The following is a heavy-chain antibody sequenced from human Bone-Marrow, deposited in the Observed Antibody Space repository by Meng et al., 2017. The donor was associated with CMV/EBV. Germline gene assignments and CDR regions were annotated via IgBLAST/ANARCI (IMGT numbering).Heavy chain of an antibody. Sequence: ASVKVSCKASGYTFTSYGISWVRQAPGQGLEWMGWISAYNGNTNYAQKLQGRVTMTTDTSTSTAYMELRSLRSGDTAVYYCARAKWEGATPPTLGYWGQGTLVTVSS. J-gene: IGHJ4*02. V-gene: IGHV1-18*01. CDR1: GYTFTSYG. D-gene: IGHD1-26*01. CDR2: ISAYNGNT. CDR3: ARAKWEGATPPTLGY.